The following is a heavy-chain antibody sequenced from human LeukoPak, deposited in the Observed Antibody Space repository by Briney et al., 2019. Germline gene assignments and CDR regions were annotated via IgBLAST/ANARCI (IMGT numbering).Heavy chain of an antibody. Sequence: GGSLRLSCAASGFIFSSYWMSWVRQAPGKGLEWVAFIRYDGSNKYYADSVKGRFTISRDNSKNTLYLQMNSLRAEDTAVYYCAKDGGGYYPYYYYYMDVWGKGTTVTISS. CDR3: AKDGGGYYPYYYYYMDV. J-gene: IGHJ6*03. CDR2: IRYDGSNK. CDR1: GFIFSSYW. D-gene: IGHD3-22*01. V-gene: IGHV3-30*02.